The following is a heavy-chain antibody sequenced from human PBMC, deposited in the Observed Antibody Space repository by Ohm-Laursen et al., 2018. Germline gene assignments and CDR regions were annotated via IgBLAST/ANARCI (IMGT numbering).Heavy chain of an antibody. J-gene: IGHJ4*02. CDR3: AGGRLIFDY. D-gene: IGHD2-21*01. CDR2: INPSGGST. Sequence: ASVKVSCQASAYSFTSYYMHWARQAPGQGLEWMGIINPSGGSTSYAQKFQGRVTMTRDTSTSTVYMELSSLRSEDTAVYYCAGGRLIFDYWGQGTLVTVSS. CDR1: AYSFTSYY. V-gene: IGHV1-46*01.